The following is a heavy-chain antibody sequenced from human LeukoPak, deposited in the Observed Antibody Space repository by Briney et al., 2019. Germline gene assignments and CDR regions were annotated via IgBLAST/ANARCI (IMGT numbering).Heavy chain of an antibody. V-gene: IGHV3-30-3*01. CDR2: ISYDGSNK. CDR1: GFTFSSYA. Sequence: PGGSLRLSCAASGFTFSSYAMHWVRQAPGKGLEWVAVISYDGSNKYYADSVKGRFTISRDNSKNTLYLQMNSLRAEDTAVYYCARCSGDGYNDFDYWGQGTLVTVSS. CDR3: ARCSGDGYNDFDY. D-gene: IGHD5-24*01. J-gene: IGHJ4*02.